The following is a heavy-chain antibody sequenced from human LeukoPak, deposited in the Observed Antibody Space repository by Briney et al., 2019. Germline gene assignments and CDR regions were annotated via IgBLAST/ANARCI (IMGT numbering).Heavy chain of an antibody. V-gene: IGHV3-53*01. CDR1: GFTFSSHA. CDR3: ASGLELDY. Sequence: GGSLRLSCAASGFTFSSHAMSWVRQAPGKGLEWVSVIYSGGSTYYADSVKGRFTISRDNAKNSLYLQMNSLRAEDTAVYYCASGLELDYWGQGTLVTVSS. CDR2: IYSGGST. J-gene: IGHJ4*02.